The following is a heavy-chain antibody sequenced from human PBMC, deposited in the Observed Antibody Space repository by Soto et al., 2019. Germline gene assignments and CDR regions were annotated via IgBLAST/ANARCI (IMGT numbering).Heavy chain of an antibody. CDR3: ARSTYSGSYNY. CDR2: IYYSGST. CDR1: GGSISRYY. J-gene: IGHJ4*02. V-gene: IGHV4-59*01. D-gene: IGHD1-26*01. Sequence: SETLSLTCPVSGGSISRYYWSWIRQPPGKGLEWIGYIYYSGSTNYNPSLKSRVTISVDTSKNQFSLKLSSVTAADTAVYYCARSTYSGSYNYWGQGTLVTVSS.